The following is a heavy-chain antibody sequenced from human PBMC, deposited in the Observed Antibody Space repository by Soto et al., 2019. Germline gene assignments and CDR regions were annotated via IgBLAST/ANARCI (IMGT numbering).Heavy chain of an antibody. V-gene: IGHV4-59*01. CDR1: GGSISSYY. D-gene: IGHD4-17*01. CDR3: ARDRGDYGGNSDAHDDFDI. CDR2: IYYSGST. J-gene: IGHJ3*02. Sequence: ASETLSLTCTVSGGSISSYYWSWIRQPPGKGLEWIGYIYYSGSTNYNPSLKSRVTISVDTSKNQFSLKLSSVTAADTAVYYCARDRGDYGGNSDAHDDFDIWGQGTMVTVSS.